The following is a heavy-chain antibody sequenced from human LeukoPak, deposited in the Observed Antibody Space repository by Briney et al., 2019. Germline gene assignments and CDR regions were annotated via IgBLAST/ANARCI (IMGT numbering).Heavy chain of an antibody. J-gene: IGHJ4*02. D-gene: IGHD1-1*01. V-gene: IGHV3-23*01. Sequence: GSLRLSCAASGFTFSSYAMSWVRQPPGKGLECISVISGSGGNTYYADSVKGRFTISRDNSKTTLYLQIHSLRAEDTALYYCATTWNLDYWGQGTLVTVCS. CDR3: ATTWNLDY. CDR2: ISGSGGNT. CDR1: GFTFSSYA.